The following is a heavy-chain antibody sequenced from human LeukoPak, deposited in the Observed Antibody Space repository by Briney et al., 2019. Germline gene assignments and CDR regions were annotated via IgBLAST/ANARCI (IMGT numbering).Heavy chain of an antibody. V-gene: IGHV4-39*01. CDR3: ARHYGP. CDR2: IYDSGSI. CDR1: GDSISSSRSY. Sequence: SETLSLTCTVSGDSISSSRSYWDWIRQPPGKGLEWIGSIYDSGSIYYNPSLKSRVTTSVDTSRNQFSLKLNSVTATDTAVYYCARHYGPWGQGTLVTVSS. J-gene: IGHJ4*02. D-gene: IGHD3-10*01.